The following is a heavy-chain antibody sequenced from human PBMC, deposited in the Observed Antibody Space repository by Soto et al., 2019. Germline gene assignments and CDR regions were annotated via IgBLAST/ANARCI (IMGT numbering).Heavy chain of an antibody. D-gene: IGHD3-16*01. Sequence: QVQLVESGGGVVQPGRSLRLSCAASGFTFSSYGMHWVRQAPGKGLEWVAVISYDGSNKYYADSVKGRFTISRDNSKNTLYLQMNSLRAEDTAVYYCSKHLSGSLVYWGQGTLVTVSS. CDR1: GFTFSSYG. J-gene: IGHJ4*02. V-gene: IGHV3-30*18. CDR2: ISYDGSNK. CDR3: SKHLSGSLVY.